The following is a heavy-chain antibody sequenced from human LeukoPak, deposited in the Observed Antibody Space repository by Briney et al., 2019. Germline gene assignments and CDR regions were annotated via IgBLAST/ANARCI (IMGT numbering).Heavy chain of an antibody. CDR1: SGSFSDHY. D-gene: IGHD5-12*01. CDR3: ARVGRGYKYGRTLDN. V-gene: IGHV4-34*01. Sequence: SETLSLTCAVYSGSFSDHYWSWLRQSPGTGLEWIGEINHSGSANYNPSLKSRVIISVDTSKNHFSLRLSSLTAADTAVYYRARVGRGYKYGRTLDNWGQGTLVTVSS. J-gene: IGHJ4*02. CDR2: INHSGSA.